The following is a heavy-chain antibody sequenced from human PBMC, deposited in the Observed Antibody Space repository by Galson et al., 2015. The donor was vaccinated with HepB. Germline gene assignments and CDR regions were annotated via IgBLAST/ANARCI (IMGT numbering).Heavy chain of an antibody. Sequence: SLRLSCAASGFTFSSYAMSWVRQAPGKGLEWVSAISGSGGSTYYADSVKGRFTISSDNSKNTLYLQMNSLRAEDTAVYYCAKEHIVVVTAILISSGAFDIWGQGTMVTASS. CDR2: ISGSGGST. J-gene: IGHJ3*02. CDR3: AKEHIVVVTAILISSGAFDI. D-gene: IGHD2-21*02. V-gene: IGHV3-23*01. CDR1: GFTFSSYA.